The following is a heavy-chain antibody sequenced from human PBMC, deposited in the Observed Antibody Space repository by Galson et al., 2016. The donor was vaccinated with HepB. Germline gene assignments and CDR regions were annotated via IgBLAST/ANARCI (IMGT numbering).Heavy chain of an antibody. CDR2: IYYSGST. D-gene: IGHD6-19*01. CDR3: ARASPRDSSGWYPDAFDI. J-gene: IGHJ3*02. V-gene: IGHV4-61*01. CDR1: GGSISSSTYY. Sequence: ETLSLTCTVSGGSISSSTYYWSWIRQPPGKGLEWIGYIYYSGSTNYNPSLKSRVTISVDTSKNQFSLKLSSVTAADTAVYYCARASPRDSSGWYPDAFDIWGQGTMVTVSS.